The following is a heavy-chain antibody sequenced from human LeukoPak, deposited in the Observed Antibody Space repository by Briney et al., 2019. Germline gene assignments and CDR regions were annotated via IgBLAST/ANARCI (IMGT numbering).Heavy chain of an antibody. Sequence: SGGSLRLSCAASGFTFNNAWMSWVRQAPGKGLEWVALIKSKTDGGTTDYAAPVKGRFTISRDDSKNTLYLQMNSLKTEDTAVYYCTTLNVVPLDDYWGQGTLVTVSS. CDR1: GFTFNNAW. J-gene: IGHJ4*02. V-gene: IGHV3-15*01. D-gene: IGHD2/OR15-2a*01. CDR3: TTLNVVPLDDY. CDR2: IKSKTDGGTT.